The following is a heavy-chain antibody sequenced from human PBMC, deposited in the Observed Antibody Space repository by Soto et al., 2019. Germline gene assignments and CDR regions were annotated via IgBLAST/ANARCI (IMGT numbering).Heavy chain of an antibody. CDR3: AREASAVISLDY. CDR2: FNPNSGDT. Sequence: ASVKVSCKASGYIFTAYSMHWVRQAPGQGLEWVGWFNPNSGDTIYAQKFQGRVTLTGDTSISTAYMEHYSLTSDDTAVYYCAREASAVISLDYWGQGTLVTVSS. CDR1: GYIFTAYS. D-gene: IGHD6-19*01. V-gene: IGHV1-2*02. J-gene: IGHJ4*02.